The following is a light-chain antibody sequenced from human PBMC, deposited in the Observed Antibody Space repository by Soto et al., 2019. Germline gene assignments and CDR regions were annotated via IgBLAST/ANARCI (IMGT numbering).Light chain of an antibody. CDR2: GNS. J-gene: IGLJ2*01. V-gene: IGLV1-40*01. CDR3: QSYDISLSGVV. Sequence: QAVVTQPPSVSGAPGQRVTISCTGSSSNIGAGYDVHWYQQLPGTAPKLLIWGNSNRPSGFPDRFSGSKSGTSASLAITGLQAEDEADYYCQSYDISLSGVVFGGGTKLTVL. CDR1: SSNIGAGYD.